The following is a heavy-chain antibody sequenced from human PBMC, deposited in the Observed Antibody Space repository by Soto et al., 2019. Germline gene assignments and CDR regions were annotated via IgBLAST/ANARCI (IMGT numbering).Heavy chain of an antibody. CDR3: ARATYRRDGYLMRTPQVDS. V-gene: IGHV4-59*12. J-gene: IGHJ4*02. Sequence: PSETLSLTCSWYGGSIGVYYWAWIRLSPGAGLEWIGFINDRGSANYNPALERRVTISLAPSKPQSLLRLKSATAADTALYYCARATYRRDGYLMRTPQVDSWGQGIRVTVSS. CDR1: GGSIGVYY. CDR2: INDRGSA. D-gene: IGHD5-18*01.